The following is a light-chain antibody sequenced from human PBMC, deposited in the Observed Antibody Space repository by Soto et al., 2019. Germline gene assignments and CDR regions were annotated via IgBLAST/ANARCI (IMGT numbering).Light chain of an antibody. J-gene: IGKJ1*01. V-gene: IGKV1-5*01. CDR1: QTINNW. CDR2: HAS. Sequence: DLQMTQSPSTLSASIGDRVTITCRASQTINNWLAWYQQKPGKAPNLLIYHASNLETGVPSRFSGSAFGTEFTLTISSLQPDDSATYYCQHYNSYPWTFGQGTKVEIK. CDR3: QHYNSYPWT.